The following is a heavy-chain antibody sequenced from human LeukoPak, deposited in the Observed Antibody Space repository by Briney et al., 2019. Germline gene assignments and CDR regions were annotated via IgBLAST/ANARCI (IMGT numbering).Heavy chain of an antibody. J-gene: IGHJ4*02. CDR1: GGSISSSSYY. V-gene: IGHV4-39*07. D-gene: IGHD3-9*01. CDR2: IYYSGST. Sequence: SETLSLTCTVSGGSISSSSYYWGWIRQPPGKGLEWIGSIYYSGSTYYNPSLKSRVTISVDTSKNQFSLKLSSVTAADTAVYYCARTLRYFDWFTQGYFDYWGQGTLVTVSS. CDR3: ARTLRYFDWFTQGYFDY.